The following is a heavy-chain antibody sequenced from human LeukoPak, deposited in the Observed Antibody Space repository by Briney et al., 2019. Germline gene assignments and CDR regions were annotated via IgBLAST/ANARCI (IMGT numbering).Heavy chain of an antibody. J-gene: IGHJ3*02. D-gene: IGHD1-26*01. CDR2: ISSYGHSHST. V-gene: IGHV3-23*01. CDR3: AKDLKVGSIYPGTFDI. CDR1: GFTFSSYA. Sequence: PGGSLRLSCAASGFTFSSYAMSWVRQAPGKGLVWVSAISSYGHSHSTYYADSVKGRFTISRDNSKNTLYLQMNSLIAEDTAVYYCAKDLKVGSIYPGTFDIWGQGTMVTVSS.